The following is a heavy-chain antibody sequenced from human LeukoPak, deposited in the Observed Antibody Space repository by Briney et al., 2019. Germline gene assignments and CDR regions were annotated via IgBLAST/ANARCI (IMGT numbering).Heavy chain of an antibody. V-gene: IGHV1-2*02. CDR2: INPNSGGT. Sequence: ASVEVSCKASGYTFTGSYMHWVRQAPGQGLEWMGWINPNSGGTNYAQKFQGRVTMTRDTSISTAYMELSRLRSDDTAVYYCARVIWFGEFYFDYWGQGTLVTVSS. CDR1: GYTFTGSY. CDR3: ARVIWFGEFYFDY. D-gene: IGHD3-10*01. J-gene: IGHJ4*02.